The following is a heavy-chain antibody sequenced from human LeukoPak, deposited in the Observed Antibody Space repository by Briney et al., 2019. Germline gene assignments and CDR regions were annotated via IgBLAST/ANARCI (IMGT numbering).Heavy chain of an antibody. V-gene: IGHV4-59*07. CDR3: ARGGTVTTSH. CDR2: IYYSGST. J-gene: IGHJ4*02. CDR1: GGSISSYY. Sequence: PSDTLSLTCTVSGGSISSYYWSWIRQPPGKGLEWIGYIYYSGSTNYNPSLKSRVTISVDTSKNQFSLKLSSVTAADTAVYYCARGGTVTTSHWGQGTLVTVYS. D-gene: IGHD4-17*01.